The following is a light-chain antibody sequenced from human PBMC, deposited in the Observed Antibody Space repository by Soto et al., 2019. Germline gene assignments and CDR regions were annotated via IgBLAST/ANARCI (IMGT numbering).Light chain of an antibody. J-gene: IGLJ1*01. V-gene: IGLV2-23*02. CDR2: EVS. Sequence: QSALTQPASVSGSPGQSITISCTGTTTDVGSYNLVSWYQQHPGRAPKLMIYEVSRRPSGVSNRFSGSKSGNTASLTISGLQAEDEADYYCCSWAGSNTFYFFGTGTKLTV. CDR1: TTDVGSYNL. CDR3: CSWAGSNTFYF.